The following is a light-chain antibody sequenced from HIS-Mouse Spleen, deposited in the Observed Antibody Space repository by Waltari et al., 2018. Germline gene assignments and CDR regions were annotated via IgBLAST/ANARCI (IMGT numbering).Light chain of an antibody. V-gene: IGKV3-20*01. J-gene: IGKJ1*01. CDR1: QSVSSSY. CDR3: QQYGNSPRT. Sequence: EIVLTQSPGTLSLSPGERATLSCRASQSVSSSYLAWYQTKPGKAPRLLSYGASSRATGIPDSCSGSGSGTDFTLTISRLEPEDFAVYYCQQYGNSPRTFGQGTKVEIK. CDR2: GAS.